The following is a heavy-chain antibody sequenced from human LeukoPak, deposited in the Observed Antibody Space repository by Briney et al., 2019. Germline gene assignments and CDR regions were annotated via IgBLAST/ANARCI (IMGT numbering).Heavy chain of an antibody. CDR2: IYYSGST. CDR3: ASRHGYNYFDY. J-gene: IGHJ4*02. D-gene: IGHD5-24*01. CDR1: GGSISSTSYY. Sequence: SETLSLTCNVSGGSISSTSYYWGWIRQPPGKGLEWIETIYYSGSTYYNPSLKSRVTISVDTSKNQFSLKLSSVTAADTAVYYCASRHGYNYFDYWGQGTLVTVSS. V-gene: IGHV4-39*07.